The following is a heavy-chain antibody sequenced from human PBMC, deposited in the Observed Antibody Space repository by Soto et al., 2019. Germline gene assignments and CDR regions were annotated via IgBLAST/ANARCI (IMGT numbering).Heavy chain of an antibody. J-gene: IGHJ6*03. D-gene: IGHD1-26*01. CDR1: GFTFSSYS. CDR2: VSNGGSYT. V-gene: IGHV3-21*01. CDR3: SRDWDHMDV. Sequence: EVQLVESGGGLVKPGESLRLACAGSGFTFSSYSFNWVRQAPGKGLEWVSSVSNGGSYTYYADSVKGRFTISRDNAENSAFLQMYSLRAEDTAVYYCSRDWDHMDVWGKGTTVTVS.